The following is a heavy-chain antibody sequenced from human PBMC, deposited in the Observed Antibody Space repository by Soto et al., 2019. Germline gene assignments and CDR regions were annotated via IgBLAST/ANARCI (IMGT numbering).Heavy chain of an antibody. CDR3: ARGFRTGPFDY. CDR1: SGSFHVRY. J-gene: IGHJ4*01. Sequence: SWSLSLTCAFCSGSFHVRYWTCIRQPPGKGLEWIGETTHSGRTTYTPALKSRLSILVDTSKNQFSLVLMSVTAADTAVYYCARGFRTGPFDYWGQRTLVTVSS. D-gene: IGHD2-2*01. CDR2: TTHSGRT. V-gene: IGHV4-34*01.